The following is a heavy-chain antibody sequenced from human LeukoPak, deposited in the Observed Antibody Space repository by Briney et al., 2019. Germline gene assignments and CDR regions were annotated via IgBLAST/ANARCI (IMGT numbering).Heavy chain of an antibody. J-gene: IGHJ4*02. V-gene: IGHV3-7*01. CDR2: IKEDGSER. Sequence: PGGSLRLSCEGSAFIFSGHWMNWVRQTPGKGLEWVASIKEDGSERQYVDSVKGRFTISRDNSKNTLYLQMNSLRAEDTAVYYCAKEGRSYYFDYWGQGTLVTVSS. D-gene: IGHD2-15*01. CDR3: AKEGRSYYFDY. CDR1: AFIFSGHW.